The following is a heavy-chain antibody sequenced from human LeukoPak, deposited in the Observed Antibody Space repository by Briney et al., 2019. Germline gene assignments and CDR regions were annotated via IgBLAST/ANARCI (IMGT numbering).Heavy chain of an antibody. Sequence: GASVKVSCKASGYTFTSYDINWVRQATGQGLEWMGWMNPNSGNTGYAQKFQGRVTITRNTSISTAYMELSSLRSEDTAVYYCARDQTFGVVIPAYWGQGTLVTVSS. D-gene: IGHD3-3*01. CDR2: MNPNSGNT. CDR3: ARDQTFGVVIPAY. J-gene: IGHJ4*02. V-gene: IGHV1-8*03. CDR1: GYTFTSYD.